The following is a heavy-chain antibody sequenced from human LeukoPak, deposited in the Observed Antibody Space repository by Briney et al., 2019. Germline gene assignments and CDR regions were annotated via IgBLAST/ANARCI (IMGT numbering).Heavy chain of an antibody. V-gene: IGHV1-18*01. D-gene: IGHD3-10*01. CDR3: VRDGYGSGKGFFDY. Sequence: GASVKVSCKASGYTFISYGFSWVRQAPGQGPEWMGWISAYDGNTNSAQKFQGRVIMTTDTSASTAYMELRSLRPDDTAVYYCVRDGYGSGKGFFDYWGQETLVTVSS. CDR1: GYTFISYG. CDR2: ISAYDGNT. J-gene: IGHJ4*02.